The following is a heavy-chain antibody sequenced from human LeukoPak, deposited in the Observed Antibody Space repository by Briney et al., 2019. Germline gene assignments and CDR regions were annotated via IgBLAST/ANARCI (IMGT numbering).Heavy chain of an antibody. V-gene: IGHV3-21*01. CDR2: ISCSSSYI. Sequence: GGSLRLSCAASGFTFSSYSMNWVRQAPGKGLEWVSYISCSSSYIYYADSVNGRFTISRDNAKNSLYLQMNSLRAEDTAVYYCARDQLGYGDGADYWGQGTLVTVSS. J-gene: IGHJ4*02. CDR3: ARDQLGYGDGADY. D-gene: IGHD4-17*01. CDR1: GFTFSSYS.